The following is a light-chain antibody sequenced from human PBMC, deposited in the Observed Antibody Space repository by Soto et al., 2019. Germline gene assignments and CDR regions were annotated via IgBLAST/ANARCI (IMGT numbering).Light chain of an antibody. CDR3: CSYAGSSTFDVV. J-gene: IGLJ2*01. V-gene: IGLV2-23*02. CDR1: SSDVGSYNL. CDR2: EVS. Sequence: QSVLTQPASVSGSPGQSITISCTGTSSDVGSYNLVSWYQQHPGKAPKLMICEVSKRPSGVSNRFSGSKSGNTASLTISGLQAEDEADYYSCSYAGSSTFDVVFGGGTKVTVL.